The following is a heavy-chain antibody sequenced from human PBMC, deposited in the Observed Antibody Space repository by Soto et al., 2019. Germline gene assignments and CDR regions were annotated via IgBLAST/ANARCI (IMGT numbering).Heavy chain of an antibody. CDR2: ISYDGSNN. CDR3: ARMASFYCSGGSCYPTYGMDV. V-gene: IGHV3-30-3*01. CDR1: GFTFSSYA. D-gene: IGHD2-15*01. Sequence: QVQLVESGGGVVQPGRSLRLSCAASGFTFSSYAMHWVRQAPGKGLEWVAVISYDGSNNYYADSVKGRFTISRDNSKNTLYLQMNSLRVEDTAVYYCARMASFYCSGGSCYPTYGMDVWGQGTTVTVSS. J-gene: IGHJ6*02.